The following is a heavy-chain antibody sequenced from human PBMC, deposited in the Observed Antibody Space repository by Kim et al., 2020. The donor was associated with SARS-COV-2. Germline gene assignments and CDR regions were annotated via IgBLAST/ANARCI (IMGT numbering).Heavy chain of an antibody. CDR2: MKQDGTVK. Sequence: GGPLRLSCAASGFSFSAYWMSWVRLAPGKGLEWVANMKQDGTVKYYVDSVKGRFTISRDNAKNSLYLQMNSLRAEDTALYYCARDPAFHAYDLWGQGTMVTVSS. CDR3: ARDPAFHAYDL. J-gene: IGHJ3*01. D-gene: IGHD3-16*01. V-gene: IGHV3-7*01. CDR1: GFSFSAYW.